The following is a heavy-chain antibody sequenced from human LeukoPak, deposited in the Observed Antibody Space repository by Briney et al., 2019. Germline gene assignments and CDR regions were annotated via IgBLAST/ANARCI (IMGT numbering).Heavy chain of an antibody. Sequence: SETLSLTCTVSGGSISSYYWSWIRQPPGKGLEWIGYIYYSGSTNYNPSLKSRVTISVDTSKNQFSLKLSSVTAADTAVYYCASMSGSYSLWYFDLWGRGTLVTVSS. V-gene: IGHV4-59*01. D-gene: IGHD1-26*01. CDR1: GGSISSYY. J-gene: IGHJ2*01. CDR2: IYYSGST. CDR3: ASMSGSYSLWYFDL.